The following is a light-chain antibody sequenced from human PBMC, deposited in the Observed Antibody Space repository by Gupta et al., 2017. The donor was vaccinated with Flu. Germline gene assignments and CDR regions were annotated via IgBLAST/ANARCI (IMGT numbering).Light chain of an antibody. V-gene: IGKV1-39*01. CDR3: LQSASLPST. J-gene: IGKJ2*02. Sequence: DIQMTQSPSSLSASVGDTVTISCLAGQSISSYLNWFQQKPGKAPTLLIYGVSNPESGVPSRFSGGRSGTDFTLTISRLQPQDFATYVCLQSASLPSTFGQGTKMDIK. CDR2: GVS. CDR1: QSISSY.